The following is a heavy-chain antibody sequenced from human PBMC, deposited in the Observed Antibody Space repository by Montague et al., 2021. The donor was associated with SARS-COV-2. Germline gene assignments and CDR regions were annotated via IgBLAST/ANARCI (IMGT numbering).Heavy chain of an antibody. V-gene: IGHV4-59*13. CDR3: SRALRGRLLGGTVRGWFDY. D-gene: IGHD4-17*01. J-gene: IGHJ5*01. CDR2: IFNSGNT. Sequence: SETLSLTCTVSGDASGSSSWSWIRQSPGPGLQWIGSIFNSGNTNTNYYLTLRIPFSIDTYKTQFSLNLTAVTAADTAMSYCSRALRGRLLGGTVRGWFDYWGQGILVTVSS. CDR1: GDASGSSS.